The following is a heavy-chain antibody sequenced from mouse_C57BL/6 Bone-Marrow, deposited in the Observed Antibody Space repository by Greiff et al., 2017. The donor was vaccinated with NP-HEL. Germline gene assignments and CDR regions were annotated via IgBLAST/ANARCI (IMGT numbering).Heavy chain of an antibody. Sequence: EVKLVESGGDLVKPGGSLKLSCAASGFTFSSYGMSWVRQTPDKRLEWVATISSGGSYTYYPDSVKGRFPISRDNAKNTLYLQMSSLKSEDTAMYYGARHGTTGVATNCGYFDVWGTGTTVTVSS. J-gene: IGHJ1*03. D-gene: IGHD1-1*01. V-gene: IGHV5-6*01. CDR1: GFTFSSYG. CDR2: ISSGGSYT. CDR3: ARHGTTGVATNCGYFDV.